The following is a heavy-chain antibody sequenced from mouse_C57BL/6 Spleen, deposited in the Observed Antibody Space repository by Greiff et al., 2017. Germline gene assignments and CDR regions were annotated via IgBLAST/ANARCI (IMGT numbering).Heavy chain of an antibody. D-gene: IGHD1-1*01. Sequence: VQLQQSGAELVKPGASVKLSCKASGYTFTTYSMAWVQQIPGKGLEWIGNFHPDSGSTNYNEKFKSKATLTVEKSSNTVYMELSCVTSDDSAVYYCARSSSCVGYFDDWGQGTTVTVSS. CDR3: ARSSSCVGYFDD. V-gene: IGHV1-47*01. CDR1: GYTFTTYS. J-gene: IGHJ2*01. CDR2: FHPDSGST.